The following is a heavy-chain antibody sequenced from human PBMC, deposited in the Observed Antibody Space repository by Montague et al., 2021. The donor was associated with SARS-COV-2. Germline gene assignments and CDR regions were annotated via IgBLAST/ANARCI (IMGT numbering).Heavy chain of an antibody. D-gene: IGHD3-3*01. CDR2: IYYSGSD. V-gene: IGHV4-59*08. J-gene: IGHJ3*02. Sequence: SETLSLICTVSGGSISSYYWSWIRQPPGKGLEWIGYIYYSGSDNYNPSLKSRVTISVDTSKNQFSLKLSSVTAADTAVYYCARQRRYQLPITIFGVVMADAFDIWGQGTMVTVSS. CDR3: ARQRRYQLPITIFGVVMADAFDI. CDR1: GGSISSYY.